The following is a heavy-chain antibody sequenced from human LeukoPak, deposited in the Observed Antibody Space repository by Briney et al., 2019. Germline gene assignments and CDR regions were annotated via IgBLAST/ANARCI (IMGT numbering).Heavy chain of an antibody. V-gene: IGHV1-46*01. CDR1: GYTFTSYY. CDR2: INPSGGST. Sequence: ASVKVSCKASGYTFTSYYMHWVRQAPGQGLEWMGIINPSGGSTSYAQKFQGRVTMTRDTSTSTVYMELSSLRSEDTAVYYCARDLAAAGTAYYYYYYGMDVWGQGTTVTVSS. J-gene: IGHJ6*02. CDR3: ARDLAAAGTAYYYYYYGMDV. D-gene: IGHD6-13*01.